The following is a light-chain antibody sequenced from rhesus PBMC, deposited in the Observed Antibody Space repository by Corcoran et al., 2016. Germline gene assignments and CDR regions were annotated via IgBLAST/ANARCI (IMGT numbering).Light chain of an antibody. CDR2: KAY. J-gene: IGKJ1*01. CDR3: LQFSSSPWT. CDR1: QGISRW. Sequence: DIQMTQSPSSLSASVGDKVTITCRARQGISRWFDWYQQKPGKAPKIVIYKAYRLQSGVPSKCSCSGCGTDFTLTISSLQPEDFATYYCLQFSSSPWTFGQGTKVEVK. V-gene: IGKV1-22*01.